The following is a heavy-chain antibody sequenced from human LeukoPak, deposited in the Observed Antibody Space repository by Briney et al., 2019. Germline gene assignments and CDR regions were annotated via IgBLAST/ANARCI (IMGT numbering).Heavy chain of an antibody. D-gene: IGHD1-26*01. Sequence: ASVKVSCKASGGTFSSYAISWVRQAPGQGLEWMGGIIPIFGTANYAQKFQGRVTITADESTSTAYMELSSLRSEDTAVYYCARGSGSHSDAFDIWGQRTMVTVSS. CDR3: ARGSGSHSDAFDI. J-gene: IGHJ3*02. CDR2: IIPIFGTA. V-gene: IGHV1-69*01. CDR1: GGTFSSYA.